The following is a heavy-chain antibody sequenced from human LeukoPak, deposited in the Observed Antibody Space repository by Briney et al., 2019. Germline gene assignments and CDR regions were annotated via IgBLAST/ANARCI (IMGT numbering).Heavy chain of an antibody. CDR2: IYYSGST. J-gene: IGHJ6*03. Sequence: PSETLSLTCTVSGGSISSYYWSWIRQPPGKGLEWIGYIYYSGSTNYNPSLKSRVTISVDMSKNQFSLKLRSVTAADTAVYYCARVEEGYGSGRRENYYYYYMDVWGKGTTVTISS. CDR3: ARVEEGYGSGRRENYYYYYMDV. V-gene: IGHV4-59*01. CDR1: GGSISSYY. D-gene: IGHD3-10*01.